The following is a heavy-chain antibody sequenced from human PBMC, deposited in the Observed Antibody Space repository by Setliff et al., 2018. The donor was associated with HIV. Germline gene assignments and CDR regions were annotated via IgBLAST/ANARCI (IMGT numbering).Heavy chain of an antibody. CDR1: GGSINSDNYY. V-gene: IGHV4-39*01. CDR3: ASRGIVVVTMSMPDEFFVH. Sequence: SETLSLTCSVSGGSINSDNYYWGWIRQAPGKGLEWIGSIYYSGTTYYNPSLRGRVTISVDRSRNQFTLTLNSVTATDTATYYCASRGIVVVTMSMPDEFFVHWGHGTLVTVSS. CDR2: IYYSGTT. D-gene: IGHD2-21*02. J-gene: IGHJ1*01.